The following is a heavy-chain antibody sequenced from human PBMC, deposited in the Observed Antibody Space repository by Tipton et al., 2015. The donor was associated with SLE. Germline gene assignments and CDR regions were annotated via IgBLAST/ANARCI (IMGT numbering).Heavy chain of an antibody. D-gene: IGHD6-13*01. CDR3: ARVENPLYSSSWYKGYFDL. CDR2: IYYSGST. CDR1: GGSISSYY. V-gene: IGHV4-59*01. Sequence: TLSLTCTVSGGSISSYYWSWIRQPPGKGLEWIGYIYYSGSTKYNPSLKSRVTISLDTSKNQFSLKLSSVTAADTAVYYCARVENPLYSSSWYKGYFDLWGRGTLVTVSS. J-gene: IGHJ2*01.